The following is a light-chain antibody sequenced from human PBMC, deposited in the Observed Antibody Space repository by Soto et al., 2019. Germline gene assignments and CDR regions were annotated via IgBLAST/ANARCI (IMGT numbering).Light chain of an antibody. CDR2: DAS. V-gene: IGKV3-11*01. CDR1: QSVSSY. J-gene: IGKJ1*01. Sequence: EIVLTQSPATLSLSPGERATLSCRASQSVSSYLAWYQQKPGQAPRLLIYDASNRATGIPARFSGSGSGTDFTLTISGLEPGDFAVYYCQQRSNWPPTFGQGTKVEIK. CDR3: QQRSNWPPT.